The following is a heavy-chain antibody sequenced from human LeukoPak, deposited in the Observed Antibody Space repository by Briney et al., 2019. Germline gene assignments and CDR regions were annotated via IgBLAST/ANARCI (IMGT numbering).Heavy chain of an antibody. D-gene: IGHD3-3*01. Sequence: GGSLTLSCAASGFTFRSFAMSWVRLAPGKGLEWVSSISGSGARTYYADAVKGRFTISRDNSKNTLYLQMNSRRPEDTAVYYCAKCDSYYDFCGDVWGRGTTVSVST. CDR1: GFTFRSFA. CDR3: AKCDSYYDFCGDV. CDR2: ISGSGART. J-gene: IGHJ6*01. V-gene: IGHV3-23*01.